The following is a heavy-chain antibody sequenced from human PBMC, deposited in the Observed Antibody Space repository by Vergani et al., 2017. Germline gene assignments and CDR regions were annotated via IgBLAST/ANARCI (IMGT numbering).Heavy chain of an antibody. CDR3: ARVRMVAATTPYFDY. CDR2: IYSGGST. CDR1: GFTVSSNY. D-gene: IGHD2-15*01. V-gene: IGHV3-66*02. J-gene: IGHJ4*03. Sequence: EVQLVESGGGLVQPGGSLRLSCAASGFTVSSNYMSWVRQAPGKGLEWVSVIYSGGSTYYADSVKGRFTISRDNSKNTLYLQMNSLRAEDTAVYYCARVRMVAATTPYFDYWGQGTTVTVSS.